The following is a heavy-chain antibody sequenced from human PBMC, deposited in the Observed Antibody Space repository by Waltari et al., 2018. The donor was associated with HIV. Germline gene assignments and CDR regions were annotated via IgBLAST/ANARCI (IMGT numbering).Heavy chain of an antibody. V-gene: IGHV1-18*01. J-gene: IGHJ4*02. Sequence: QVQLVQSGAEVKKPGAPVKVSCTASGYTFTSYGIRRVRQAPGQGLDWMGWVSAYNGNANYAQKLQGRVTMTTDTSTSTAYMELRSLRSDDTAVYYCARINCTSVSCYASLDYWGQGTLVTVSS. D-gene: IGHD2-2*01. CDR2: VSAYNGNA. CDR3: ARINCTSVSCYASLDY. CDR1: GYTFTSYG.